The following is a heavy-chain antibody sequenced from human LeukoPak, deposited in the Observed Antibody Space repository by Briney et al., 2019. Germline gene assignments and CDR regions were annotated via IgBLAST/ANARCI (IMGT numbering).Heavy chain of an antibody. CDR2: ISISGSSI. J-gene: IGHJ4*02. CDR3: ARERFHGSGAPKYDF. D-gene: IGHD3-10*01. CDR1: GFIFSTYS. V-gene: IGHV3-48*04. Sequence: GGSLRLSCAASGFIFSTYSMIWVRQAPGKGLERVAYISISGSSIYYAEAVKGRFTISRDNAKNSLYLQGKSLRVDDTAVYYCARERFHGSGAPKYDFWGQGTLVTVSS.